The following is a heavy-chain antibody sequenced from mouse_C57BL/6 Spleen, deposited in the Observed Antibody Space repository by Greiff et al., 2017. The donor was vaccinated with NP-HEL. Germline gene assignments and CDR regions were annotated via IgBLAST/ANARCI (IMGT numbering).Heavy chain of an antibody. Sequence: QVQLQQPGAELVRPGSSVKLSCKASGYTFTSYWMHWVKQRPIQGLEWIGNIDPSDSDTHYNQKFKDKATLTVDKSSSTAYMQLSSLTSEDSAVYYCATSYYGYDVVYCDYWGQGTTLTVSS. J-gene: IGHJ2*01. CDR3: ATSYYGYDVVYCDY. V-gene: IGHV1-52*01. D-gene: IGHD2-9*01. CDR1: GYTFTSYW. CDR2: IDPSDSDT.